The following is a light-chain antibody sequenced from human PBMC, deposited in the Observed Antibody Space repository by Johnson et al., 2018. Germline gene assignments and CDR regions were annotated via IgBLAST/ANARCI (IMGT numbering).Light chain of an antibody. CDR1: SSNIGNNY. Sequence: QSVLTQPPSVSAAPGQKVTISCSGSSSNIGNNYVSWYQQLPGTAPKLLIYENNKRPSVIPDRFSGSKSGTSATLAITGLQTGDEADYYCGTWDSSLSAGNVFGTGTKFTVL. CDR3: GTWDSSLSAGNV. V-gene: IGLV1-51*02. J-gene: IGLJ1*01. CDR2: ENN.